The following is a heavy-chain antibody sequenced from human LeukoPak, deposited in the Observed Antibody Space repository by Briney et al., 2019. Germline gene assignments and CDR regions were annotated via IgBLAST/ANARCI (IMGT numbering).Heavy chain of an antibody. CDR3: ARHGPRTGQWLVGGGVDYYYMDV. CDR1: GGSISSYY. CDR2: IYYSGST. J-gene: IGHJ6*03. Sequence: PSETLSLTCTVSGGSISSYYWSWIRQPPRKGLEWIGYIYYSGSTNYNPSLKSRVTISVDTSKNQFSLKLSSVTAADTAVYYCARHGPRTGQWLVGGGVDYYYMDVWGKGTTVTVSS. D-gene: IGHD6-19*01. V-gene: IGHV4-59*08.